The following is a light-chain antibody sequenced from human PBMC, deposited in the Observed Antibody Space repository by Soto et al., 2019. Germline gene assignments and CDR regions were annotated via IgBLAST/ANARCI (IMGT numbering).Light chain of an antibody. CDR2: ETS. Sequence: EIVLAQSPATLSLSPGEGATLSCGASQSVSSNYLAWYQQKPGLAPSLLIYETSTRATGIPERFSGSGSGTDFTLTISSLQSEDFAVYYCQQYNNWPRTFGQGTKVDIK. CDR3: QQYNNWPRT. V-gene: IGKV3D-20*01. CDR1: QSVSSNY. J-gene: IGKJ1*01.